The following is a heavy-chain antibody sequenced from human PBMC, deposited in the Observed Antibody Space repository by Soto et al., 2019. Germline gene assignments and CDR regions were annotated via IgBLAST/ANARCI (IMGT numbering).Heavy chain of an antibody. J-gene: IGHJ4*02. CDR3: AKEAGATAMVSALFDY. CDR2: ISYDGSNK. CDR1: GFTFSSYG. V-gene: IGHV3-30*18. Sequence: ESGGGVVQPGRSLRLSCAASGFTFSSYGMHWVRQAPGKGLEWVAVISYDGSNKYYADSVKGRFTISRDNSKNTLYLQMNSLRAEDTAVYYCAKEAGATAMVSALFDYWGQGTLVTVSS. D-gene: IGHD5-18*01.